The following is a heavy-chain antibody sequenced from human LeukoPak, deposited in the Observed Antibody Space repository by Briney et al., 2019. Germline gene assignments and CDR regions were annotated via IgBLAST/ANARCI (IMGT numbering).Heavy chain of an antibody. CDR2: IYYSGST. CDR3: AVGSMAPWFDY. D-gene: IGHD1-26*01. CDR1: GGSSSSSSYC. J-gene: IGHJ4*02. V-gene: IGHV4-39*01. Sequence: SETLSLXCTVSGGSSSSSSYCWSWNRQPPGKGPEWIGSIYYSGSTYYYPSLKSRVTISVDTSKNQFSLKLSSVTAADTAVYYCAVGSMAPWFDYWGQGTLVTVSS.